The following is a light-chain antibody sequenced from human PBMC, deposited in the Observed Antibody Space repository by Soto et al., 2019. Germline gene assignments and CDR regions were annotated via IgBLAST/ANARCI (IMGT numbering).Light chain of an antibody. Sequence: EIVLTQSPGTLSLSPGERATLSCPASQSVSSNDSAWYQQKSGQAPRLLIYGASSRATGIPDRFSGRGSGTDFTLTISRLEPEDFAVYYCHQYDSASWTFGQGTKVEI. CDR2: GAS. CDR1: QSVSSND. CDR3: HQYDSASWT. J-gene: IGKJ1*01. V-gene: IGKV3-20*01.